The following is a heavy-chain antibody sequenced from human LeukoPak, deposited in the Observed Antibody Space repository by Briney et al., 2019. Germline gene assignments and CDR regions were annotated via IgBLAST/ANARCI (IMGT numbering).Heavy chain of an antibody. J-gene: IGHJ4*02. CDR1: GGSISSYY. CDR2: IYYSGST. V-gene: IGHV4-59*01. Sequence: SETLSLTCTVSGGSISSYYWSWIRQPPGKGLEWIGYIYYSGSTNYNPSLKSRVTISVNTSKNQFSLKLSSVTAADTAVYYCARGPTTVPATYYFDYWGQGTLVTVSS. CDR3: ARGPTTVPATYYFDY. D-gene: IGHD4-11*01.